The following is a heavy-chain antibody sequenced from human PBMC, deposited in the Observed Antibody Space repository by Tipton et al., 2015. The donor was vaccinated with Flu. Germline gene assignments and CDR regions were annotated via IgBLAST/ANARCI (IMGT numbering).Heavy chain of an antibody. CDR1: GFTFSSYY. Sequence: SLRLSCDASGFTFSSYYGGWVRQAPGKGLEWVTVISFDGSNKHYADSVKGRFTLSRDNSKKTLYLQMDGLGVEDTAVYYCVRDVYPSDYCVRSGFFDSWGQGPLVFVSS. D-gene: IGHD3-3*01. CDR3: VRDVYPSDYCVRSGFFDS. CDR2: ISFDGSNK. V-gene: IGHV3-30-3*01. J-gene: IGHJ4*02.